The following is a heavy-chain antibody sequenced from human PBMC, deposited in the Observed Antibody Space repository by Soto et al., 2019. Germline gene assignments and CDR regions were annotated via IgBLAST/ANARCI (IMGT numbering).Heavy chain of an antibody. CDR3: AHKGPEDWPLDY. Sequence: QITLKESGPTLVRPTQTLTLTCAFSGVSLSTSGVGVGWIRQPPGKALEWLAVIYWDDSKHYSPSLRSRLTITKDTSKNQVLLTMTNMDPMDTGTYYCAHKGPEDWPLDYWGQGTLVTVSS. CDR1: GVSLSTSGVG. D-gene: IGHD3-9*01. V-gene: IGHV2-5*02. J-gene: IGHJ4*02. CDR2: IYWDDSK.